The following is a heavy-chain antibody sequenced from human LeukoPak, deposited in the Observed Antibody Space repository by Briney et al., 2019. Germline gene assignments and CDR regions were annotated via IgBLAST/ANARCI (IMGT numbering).Heavy chain of an antibody. J-gene: IGHJ3*02. Sequence: PSETLSLTCTVSGGSISSGSYYWSWIRQPAGKGLGWIGRVHSSRGSNYNPSLKSRVTMSVDTSKNQFSLKLSSVTAADTAVYYCARDQGLNGLTDAFDIWGQGTMVTVSS. CDR2: VHSSRGS. D-gene: IGHD4/OR15-4a*01. CDR1: GGSISSGSYY. V-gene: IGHV4-61*10. CDR3: ARDQGLNGLTDAFDI.